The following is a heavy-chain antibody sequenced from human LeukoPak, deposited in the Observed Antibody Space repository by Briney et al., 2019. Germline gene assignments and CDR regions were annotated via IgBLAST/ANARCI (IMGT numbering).Heavy chain of an antibody. CDR3: ARGRTYRGYCSSTSCYGGDY. Sequence: SETLSLTCAVHGGSFSGYYWSWIRQPPGKGLEWIGEINHSGSTNYNPSLKSRVTISVDTSKNQFSLKLSSVTAADTAVYYCARGRTYRGYCSSTSCYGGDYWGQGTLVTVSS. D-gene: IGHD2-2*01. J-gene: IGHJ4*02. V-gene: IGHV4-34*01. CDR1: GGSFSGYY. CDR2: INHSGST.